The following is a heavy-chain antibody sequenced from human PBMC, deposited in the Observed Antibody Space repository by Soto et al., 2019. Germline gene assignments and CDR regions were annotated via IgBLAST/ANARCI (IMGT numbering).Heavy chain of an antibody. D-gene: IGHD5-18*01. CDR2: ISYSGTT. V-gene: IGHV4-30-4*01. Sequence: SETLSLTCTVSGDSISSNNNYWSWIRQPPGEGLEWIGFISYSGTTSYSPSLKSRVAISLDTSKNQFSLSLSSVTAADTAVYYCARGRGYSYGLDPWGQGTLVTXS. J-gene: IGHJ5*02. CDR3: ARGRGYSYGLDP. CDR1: GDSISSNNNY.